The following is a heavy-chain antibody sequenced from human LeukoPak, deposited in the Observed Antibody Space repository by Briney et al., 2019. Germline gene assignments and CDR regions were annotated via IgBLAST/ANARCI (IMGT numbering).Heavy chain of an antibody. D-gene: IGHD3-3*01. V-gene: IGHV3-23*01. Sequence: PGGSLRLSCAASGFTVSSNYMSWVRQAPGKGLEWVSAISGSGGSTYYADSVKGRFTISRDNSKNTLYLQMNSLRAEDTAVYYCAKRLQGEYYDFWSGYYGPFDYWGQGTLVTVYS. CDR1: GFTVSSNY. CDR3: AKRLQGEYYDFWSGYYGPFDY. CDR2: ISGSGGST. J-gene: IGHJ4*02.